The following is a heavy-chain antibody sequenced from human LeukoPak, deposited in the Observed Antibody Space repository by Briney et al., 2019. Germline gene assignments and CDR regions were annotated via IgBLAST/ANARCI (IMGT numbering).Heavy chain of an antibody. J-gene: IGHJ5*02. Sequence: SETLSLTCTVSGGSVRSSYYCWGWIRQPPGRGLEWIGSIYDSGSTYYNPSLKSRVTISADTSKNQFSLKLNSVTAADTAVYYCASHYGPWGQGTLVTVSS. D-gene: IGHD3-10*01. CDR2: IYDSGST. CDR3: ASHYGP. CDR1: GGSVRSSYYC. V-gene: IGHV4-39*01.